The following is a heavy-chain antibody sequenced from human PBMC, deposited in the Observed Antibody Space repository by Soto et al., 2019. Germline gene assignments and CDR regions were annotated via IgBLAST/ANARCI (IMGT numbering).Heavy chain of an antibody. CDR3: ARGFNWLDY. Sequence: PGGSLRLSCAASGFTFSTYAMAWVRQAPGKGLEWVSGVSASGGTTYSIDSVKGRFSISRDNSKNTLYLQMKSLRAEDTAVYYCARGFNWLDYWGQGTLVTVSS. D-gene: IGHD1-20*01. J-gene: IGHJ4*02. CDR1: GFTFSTYA. V-gene: IGHV3-23*01. CDR2: VSASGGTT.